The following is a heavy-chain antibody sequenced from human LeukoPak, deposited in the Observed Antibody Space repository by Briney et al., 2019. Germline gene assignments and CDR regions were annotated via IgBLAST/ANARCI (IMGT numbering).Heavy chain of an antibody. CDR2: IKDVGGER. CDR1: GFTFSSYW. J-gene: IGHJ4*02. CDR3: AREGHYYGSGSYFLACDY. Sequence: PGRSLRLSCAASGFTFSSYWMSWVRQAPGKGWKRVATIKDVGGERYYVDSVKDRFTITRDNTKNSLYLQMNSLRAEDTAVYYCAREGHYYGSGSYFLACDYWGQGTLVTVSS. V-gene: IGHV3-7*04. D-gene: IGHD3-10*01.